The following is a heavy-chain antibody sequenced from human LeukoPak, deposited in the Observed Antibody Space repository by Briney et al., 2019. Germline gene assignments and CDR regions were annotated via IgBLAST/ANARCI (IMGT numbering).Heavy chain of an antibody. CDR2: INQGESMI. CDR3: AKLLRDVTIYDF. D-gene: IGHD5-24*01. V-gene: IGHV3-7*01. Sequence: PGGSLRLSCAASGFRFSRYRMSWVRQAPGKGLEWVASINQGESMIWYVDSVKGRFTISRDNANNLLFLQMNYMRVEDTAVYYCAKLLRDVTIYDFWGHGDLVTVSS. J-gene: IGHJ4*03. CDR1: GFRFSRYR.